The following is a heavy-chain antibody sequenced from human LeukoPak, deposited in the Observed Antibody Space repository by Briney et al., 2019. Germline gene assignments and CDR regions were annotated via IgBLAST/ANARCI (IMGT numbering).Heavy chain of an antibody. J-gene: IGHJ6*02. CDR3: AKGIYDMDV. V-gene: IGHV3-23*01. Sequence: GGSLRLSCAASGFTSSSYAMSWVRQAPGKGLEWVSTISGSSRSTYYADSVKGRFAISRDNSKNTLYLQMNSQRAEDTAVYFCAKGIYDMDVWGQGTTVTVSS. CDR2: ISGSSRST. CDR1: GFTSSSYA.